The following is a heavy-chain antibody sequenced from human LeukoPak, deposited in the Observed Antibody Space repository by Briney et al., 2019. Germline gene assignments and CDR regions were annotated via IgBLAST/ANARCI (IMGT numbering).Heavy chain of an antibody. CDR2: ISGSGGST. J-gene: IGHJ4*02. V-gene: IGHV3-23*01. CDR1: GFTFSSYA. CDR3: AKEKVYSRSWYAGDDY. Sequence: QSGGSLRLSCAASGFTFSSYAMSWVRQAPGKGLEWVSAISGSGGSTYYADSVKGRFTISRDNSKNTLYLQMNSLRAEDTAVYYCAKEKVYSRSWYAGDDYWGQGTLVTVSS. D-gene: IGHD6-13*01.